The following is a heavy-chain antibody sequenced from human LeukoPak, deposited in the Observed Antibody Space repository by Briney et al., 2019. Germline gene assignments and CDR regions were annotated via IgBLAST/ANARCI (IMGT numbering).Heavy chain of an antibody. V-gene: IGHV4-59*01. CDR1: GGSISSYY. J-gene: IGHJ5*02. D-gene: IGHD6-13*01. CDR3: ARARGSSSWSRYNWFDP. CDR2: IYYSGST. Sequence: SETLSLTCTVSGGSISSYYWSWIRQPPGKGLEWIGYIYYSGSTNYNPSLKSRVTISVDTSKNQFSLKLSSVTAADTAVYYCARARGSSSWSRYNWFDPWGQGTLVTVSS.